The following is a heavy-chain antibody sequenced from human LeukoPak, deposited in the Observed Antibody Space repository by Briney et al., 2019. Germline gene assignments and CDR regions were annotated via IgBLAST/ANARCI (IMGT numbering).Heavy chain of an antibody. CDR3: ARSGSGWELLGY. CDR2: IFHTGTT. V-gene: IGHV4-39*01. CDR1: GGSISNNNYY. Sequence: PSETLSLTCTVSGGSISNNNYYWAWIRQPPGKGLEWFGTIFHTGTTYYNPSLKSRVTISVDTSKNQFSLKLSSVTAADTAVYYCARSGSGWELLGYWGQGTLVTVSS. J-gene: IGHJ4*02. D-gene: IGHD1-26*01.